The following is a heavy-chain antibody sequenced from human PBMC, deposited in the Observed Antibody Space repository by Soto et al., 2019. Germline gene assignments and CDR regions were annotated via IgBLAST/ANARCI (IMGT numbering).Heavy chain of an antibody. CDR3: AKDLEHVLRYEHYGMDV. J-gene: IGHJ6*02. D-gene: IGHD3-9*01. Sequence: ASGFTFSSYAMSWVRQAPGKGLEWVSAISGSGGSTYYADSVKGRFTISRDNSKNTLYLQMNSLRAEDTAVYYCAKDLEHVLRYEHYGMDVWGQGTTVTVSS. V-gene: IGHV3-23*01. CDR2: ISGSGGST. CDR1: GFTFSSYA.